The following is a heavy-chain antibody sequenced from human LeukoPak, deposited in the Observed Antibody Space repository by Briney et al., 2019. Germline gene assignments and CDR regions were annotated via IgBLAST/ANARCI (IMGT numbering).Heavy chain of an antibody. CDR3: ASRGNLKWELLSYDY. CDR1: GGAFSSYD. Sequence: SVKVSCKTSGGAFSSYDSSWLRQAPGQVLEWMGGITPIFGTANYAQKFQGRVTITADESTSTAYMELSSLRSEDTAVYYCASRGNLKWELLSYDYWGQGTLVTVSS. D-gene: IGHD1-26*01. CDR2: ITPIFGTA. J-gene: IGHJ4*02. V-gene: IGHV1-69*13.